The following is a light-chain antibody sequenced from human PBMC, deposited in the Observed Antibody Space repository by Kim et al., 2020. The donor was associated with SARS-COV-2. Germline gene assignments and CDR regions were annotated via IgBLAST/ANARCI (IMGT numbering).Light chain of an antibody. CDR3: QQSYTMPRT. CDR2: AAS. Sequence: DIQMTQSPSSLSASVGDRVTITCRASQSITNYLNWYQQKPGKAPKVLIYAASSLQSGVPSRFSGSGSGTDFTLTISSLQPDDFATYYCQQSYTMPRTFRPGTKVDIK. CDR1: QSITNY. V-gene: IGKV1-39*01. J-gene: IGKJ1*01.